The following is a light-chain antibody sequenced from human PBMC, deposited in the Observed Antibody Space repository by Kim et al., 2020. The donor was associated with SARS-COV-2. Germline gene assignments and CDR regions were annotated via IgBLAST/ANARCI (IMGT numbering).Light chain of an antibody. J-gene: IGKJ4*01. Sequence: VSPGERATLSCRASQSFGSDLAWYQQKPGQAPRFLIYGASTRATGIPARFSGSQSGTEFTLTISSLQSEYFAVYYCQQYNNWPLTFGGGTKVDIK. V-gene: IGKV3-15*01. CDR3: QQYNNWPLT. CDR2: GAS. CDR1: QSFGSD.